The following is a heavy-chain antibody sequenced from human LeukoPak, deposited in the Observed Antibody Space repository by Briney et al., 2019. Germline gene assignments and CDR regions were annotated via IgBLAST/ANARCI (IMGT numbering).Heavy chain of an antibody. CDR1: GFTFSSYG. D-gene: IGHD3-10*01. J-gene: IGHJ4*02. CDR2: IYEDGST. CDR3: IMLRGVIDPD. Sequence: QTGGSLRLSCAASGFTFSSYGMHWVRQAPGMGLEWVSIIYEDGSTHYADSVKGRFTISRDNSKNTVFLQMNILRAEDTAVYYCIMLRGVIDPDWGQGTLVTVSS. V-gene: IGHV3-66*01.